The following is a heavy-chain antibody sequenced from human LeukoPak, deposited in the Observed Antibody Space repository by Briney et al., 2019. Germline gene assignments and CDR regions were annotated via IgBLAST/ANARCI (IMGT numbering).Heavy chain of an antibody. Sequence: GRSLRLSCAASGFTFDDYAMHWVRQAPGKGLEWVSGISWNSGSIGYADSVKGRFTISRDNAKNSLYLQMNSLRADDTALYYCATGPYAAFEMWGQGTMVAVSS. V-gene: IGHV3-9*01. D-gene: IGHD2-2*01. CDR2: ISWNSGSI. J-gene: IGHJ3*02. CDR1: GFTFDDYA. CDR3: ATGPYAAFEM.